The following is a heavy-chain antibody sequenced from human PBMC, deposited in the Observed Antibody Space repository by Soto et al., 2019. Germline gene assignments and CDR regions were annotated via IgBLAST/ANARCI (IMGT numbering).Heavy chain of an antibody. D-gene: IGHD6-13*01. J-gene: IGHJ6*02. V-gene: IGHV4-61*01. CDR1: GYSVSIGRYY. CDR3: VAAAATSIYYGMDV. CDR2: IYYSGST. Sequence: SETLSLTCTVSGYSVSIGRYYWSWILQPPGKGLEWIGCIYYSGSTNYNPSLKSRVTISVDTSKNQFSLRLSSVTAADTAVYYCVAAAATSIYYGMDVWGQGTTVTVS.